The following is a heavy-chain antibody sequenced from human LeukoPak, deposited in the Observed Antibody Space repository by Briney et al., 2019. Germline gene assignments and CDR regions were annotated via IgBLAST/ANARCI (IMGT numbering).Heavy chain of an antibody. V-gene: IGHV4-31*03. J-gene: IGHJ5*02. CDR3: ARYCSSTNCYKGGFDP. CDR1: GGSLSSGGYY. CDR2: IYYSVST. D-gene: IGHD2-2*02. Sequence: SQTLSLTCTVSGGSLSSGGYYWSWIRQHPGKGLEWIGYIYYSVSTYSNPSLKSRVTISVDTSKNQFSLNLSSVTAADTAVYYCARYCSSTNCYKGGFDPWGQGTLVTVSS.